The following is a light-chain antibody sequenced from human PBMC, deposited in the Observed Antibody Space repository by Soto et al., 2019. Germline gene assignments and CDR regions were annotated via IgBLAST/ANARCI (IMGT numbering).Light chain of an antibody. V-gene: IGKV1-5*01. CDR3: QQYNSYSFT. CDR2: DAS. J-gene: IGKJ3*01. CDR1: QSSSSW. Sequence: GDRVTITCRASQSSSSWLAWYQQKPGKAPKLLIYDASSLESGVPSRFSGSGSGTEFTLTISSLQPDDFATYYCQQYNSYSFTFGPGTKVDIK.